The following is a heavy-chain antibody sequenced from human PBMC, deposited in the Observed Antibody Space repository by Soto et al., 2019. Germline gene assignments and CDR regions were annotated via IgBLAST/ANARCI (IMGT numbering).Heavy chain of an antibody. V-gene: IGHV3-48*03. CDR1: GFTFSSYE. Sequence: GGSLRLSCAASGFTFSSYEMNWVRQAPGKGLEWVSYISSSGSTIYYADSVKGRFTISRDNAKNSLYLQMNSLRAEDTAVYCCARAAIAAAGTYDPWGQGTLVTVSS. CDR2: ISSSGSTI. CDR3: ARAAIAAAGTYDP. D-gene: IGHD6-13*01. J-gene: IGHJ5*02.